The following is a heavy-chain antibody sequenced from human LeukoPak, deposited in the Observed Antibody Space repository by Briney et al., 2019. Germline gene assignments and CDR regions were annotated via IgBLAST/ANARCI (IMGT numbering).Heavy chain of an antibody. Sequence: PSETLSLTCSVSGDSISSSFYYWAWIRQPPGKGLEWIGSVYRTGSTFYNPSLKSRVTISLDTSKNQFSLRLTSVTAADTAVYYCARNRVVGAPNFDYWGQGTLVTVSS. CDR1: GDSISSSFYY. J-gene: IGHJ4*02. CDR2: VYRTGST. V-gene: IGHV4-39*07. D-gene: IGHD1-26*01. CDR3: ARNRVVGAPNFDY.